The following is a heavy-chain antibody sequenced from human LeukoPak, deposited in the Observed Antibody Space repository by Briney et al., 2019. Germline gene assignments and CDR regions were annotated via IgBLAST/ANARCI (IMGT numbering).Heavy chain of an antibody. CDR2: ISGSGGST. CDR1: GFTFTNYA. CDR3: AKDVTVTTPLYFDS. J-gene: IGHJ4*02. D-gene: IGHD4-17*01. Sequence: GGSLRLSCAASGFTFTNYAINWVRQAPGKGLEGVSGISGSGGSTYYADSVKGRFTISRDKAENTVYLQMNSLRAEDTAVYYCAKDVTVTTPLYFDSWGQGTLVTVSS. V-gene: IGHV3-23*01.